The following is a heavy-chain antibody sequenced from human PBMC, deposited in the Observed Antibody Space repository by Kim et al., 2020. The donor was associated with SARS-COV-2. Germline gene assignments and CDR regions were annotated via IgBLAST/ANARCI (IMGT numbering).Heavy chain of an antibody. V-gene: IGHV3-7*01. CDR2: IKQDGSEK. J-gene: IGHJ4*02. CDR1: GFTFSSYW. D-gene: IGHD3-10*01. CDR3: AREVITMVRGSPNDY. Sequence: GGSLRLSCAASGFTFSSYWMSWVRQAPGKGLEWVANIKQDGSEKYYVNSVKGRFTISRDNAKNSLYLQMNSLRAEGPAVYYCAREVITMVRGSPNDYWGQGTLITVSS.